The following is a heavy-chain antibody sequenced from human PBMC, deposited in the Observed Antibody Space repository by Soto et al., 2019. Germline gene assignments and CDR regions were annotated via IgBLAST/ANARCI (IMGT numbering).Heavy chain of an antibody. D-gene: IGHD3-10*01. J-gene: IGHJ4*02. CDR2: THHSGTT. Sequence: QVQLQESGPGLVKPSGTLSLTCAVSGGSISSSNWWSWVRQPPGKGLEWIGETHHSGTTNYNPSLKSRVTISGDKSKNQFSLKLSSVTAADTALYYCAREGSGTSFFDYWGQGTLVTVSS. CDR1: GGSISSSNW. CDR3: AREGSGTSFFDY. V-gene: IGHV4-4*02.